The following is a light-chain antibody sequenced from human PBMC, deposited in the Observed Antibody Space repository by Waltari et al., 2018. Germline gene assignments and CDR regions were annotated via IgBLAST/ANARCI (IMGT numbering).Light chain of an antibody. Sequence: EIVLTQTPGTLSLSPGEGATLSCRASQSVSSIYLAWYQQKPGRAPRLLIYGASNRATCIPDRFSGSGSGTDFSLTISSLEPEDFAVYYCQQYGTSPPMYTFGQGTNLEIK. CDR1: QSVSSIY. J-gene: IGKJ2*01. CDR3: QQYGTSPPMYT. CDR2: GAS. V-gene: IGKV3-20*01.